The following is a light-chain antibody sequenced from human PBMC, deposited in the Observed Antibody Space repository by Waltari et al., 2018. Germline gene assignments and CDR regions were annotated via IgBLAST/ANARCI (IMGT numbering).Light chain of an antibody. CDR2: ATS. J-gene: IGKJ1*01. CDR3: QQYAGSPRT. CDR1: PSVSIRF. V-gene: IGKV3-20*01. Sequence: IVLTQSQGTLSLSPGARATLSCRASPSVSIRFFAWYQQKPAQAPRLLIYATSIRATGISDRFSGSGSGTDFTLTISRLEAEDFAVYYCQQYAGSPRTFGQGTTV.